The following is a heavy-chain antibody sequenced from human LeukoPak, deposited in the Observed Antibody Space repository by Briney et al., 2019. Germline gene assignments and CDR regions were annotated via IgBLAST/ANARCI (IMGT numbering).Heavy chain of an antibody. J-gene: IGHJ6*02. CDR1: GGSFSGYY. CDR2: TNHSGST. V-gene: IGHV4-34*01. Sequence: SETLSLTCAVYGGSFSGYYWSWIRQPPGKGLEWVGETNHSGSTNYNPSLKSRVTISVDTSKNQFSLKLSSVTAADTAVYYCARGNVPRGMDVWGQGTTVTVSS. CDR3: ARGNVPRGMDV.